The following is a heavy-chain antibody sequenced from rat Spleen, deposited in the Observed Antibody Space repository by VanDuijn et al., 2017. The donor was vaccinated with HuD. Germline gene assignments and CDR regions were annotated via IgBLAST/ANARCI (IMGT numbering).Heavy chain of an antibody. J-gene: IGHJ3*01. CDR1: GFIFNNYD. Sequence: EVQLVESGGGLVQPGGSLQVSCAASGFIFNNYDMAWVRQTPTKGLEWVASISPSGGGTYYRDSVKGRFTVSRDKTRSTQFLQMDSLRSEDTATYYCARQDTSGYSNWFTYWGQGTLVTVSS. CDR2: ISPSGGGT. D-gene: IGHD4-3*01. V-gene: IGHV5S13*01. CDR3: ARQDTSGYSNWFTY.